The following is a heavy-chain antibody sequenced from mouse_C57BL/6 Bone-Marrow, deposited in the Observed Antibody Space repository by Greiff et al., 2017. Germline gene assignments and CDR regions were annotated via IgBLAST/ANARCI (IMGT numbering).Heavy chain of an antibody. Sequence: VQVVESGAELVRPGASVTLSCKASGYTFTDYEMHWVKQTPVHGLEWIGAIDPETGGTAYNQKFKGKAILTADKSSSTAYMELRSLTSEDSAVSYCTREIYYGYDPDYWGQGTTLTVSS. D-gene: IGHD2-2*01. J-gene: IGHJ2*01. CDR3: TREIYYGYDPDY. V-gene: IGHV1-15*01. CDR1: GYTFTDYE. CDR2: IDPETGGT.